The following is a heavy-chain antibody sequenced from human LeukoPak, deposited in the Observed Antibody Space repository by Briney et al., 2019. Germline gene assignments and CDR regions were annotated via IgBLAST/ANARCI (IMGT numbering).Heavy chain of an antibody. Sequence: SETLSLTCTVSGGSISGYYCSWIRQPPGKGLEWIGYIYYSGSTNYNPSLKSRVTISVDTSKNQFSLKLSSVTAADTAVYYCARPRYSCNHDAFDIWGQGTMVTVSS. J-gene: IGHJ3*02. CDR3: ARPRYSCNHDAFDI. CDR1: GGSISGYY. D-gene: IGHD5-12*01. CDR2: IYYSGST. V-gene: IGHV4-59*12.